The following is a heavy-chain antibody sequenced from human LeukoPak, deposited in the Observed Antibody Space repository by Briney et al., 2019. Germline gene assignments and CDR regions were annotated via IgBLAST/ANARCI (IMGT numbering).Heavy chain of an antibody. CDR1: GFTFGSYE. J-gene: IGHJ5*02. D-gene: IGHD3-10*01. Sequence: NPGGSLRLSCAASGFTFGSYEMTWVRQAPGKGLEWVSCISRSTSTIYYADSVKGRFTISRDNAKNSLYLQMNSLRAEDTAVYYCAREKVLLWFGANWFDPWGQGTLVTVSS. CDR2: ISRSTSTI. V-gene: IGHV3-48*03. CDR3: AREKVLLWFGANWFDP.